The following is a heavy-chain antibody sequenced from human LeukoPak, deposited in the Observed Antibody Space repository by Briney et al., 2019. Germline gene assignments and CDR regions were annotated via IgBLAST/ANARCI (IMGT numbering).Heavy chain of an antibody. CDR3: ARLSESWSDYMDV. J-gene: IGHJ6*03. V-gene: IGHV3-20*04. CDR1: GFTFDDYG. D-gene: IGHD1-26*01. CDR2: INWNGGST. Sequence: GGSLRLSCAASGFTFDDYGMSWVRQAPGKGLEWVSGINWNGGSTGYADSVKGRFTIPRDNAKNSLYLQMNSLRAEDTALYYCARLSESWSDYMDVWGKGTTVTVSS.